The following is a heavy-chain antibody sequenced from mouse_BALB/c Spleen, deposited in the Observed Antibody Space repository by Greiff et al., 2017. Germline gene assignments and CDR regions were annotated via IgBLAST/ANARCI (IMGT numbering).Heavy chain of an antibody. D-gene: IGHD1-1*01. CDR3: AREELAVVAPFAY. CDR1: GYTFTSYV. CDR2: INPYNDGT. Sequence: VQLKESGPELVKPGASVKMSCKASGYTFTSYVMHWVKQKPGQGLEWIGYINPYNDGTKYNEKFKGKATLTSDKSSSTAYMELSSLTSEDSAVYYCAREELAVVAPFAYWGQGTLVTVSA. J-gene: IGHJ3*01. V-gene: IGHV1-14*01.